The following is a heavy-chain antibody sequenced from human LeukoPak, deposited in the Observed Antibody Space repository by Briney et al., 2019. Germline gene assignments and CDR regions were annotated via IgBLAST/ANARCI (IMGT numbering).Heavy chain of an antibody. CDR1: GYSISSGYY. Sequence: SETLSLTCTVSGYSISSGYYWGWIRQPPGKGLGWIGSIYHSGSTYYNPSLKSRVTISVDTSKNQFSLKLSSVTAADTAVYYCARDRTPVAGYYYYYYMDVWGKGTTVTVSS. CDR2: IYHSGST. D-gene: IGHD6-19*01. V-gene: IGHV4-38-2*02. J-gene: IGHJ6*03. CDR3: ARDRTPVAGYYYYYYMDV.